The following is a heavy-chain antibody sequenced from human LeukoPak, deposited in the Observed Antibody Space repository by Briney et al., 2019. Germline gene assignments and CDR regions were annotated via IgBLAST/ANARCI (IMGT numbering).Heavy chain of an antibody. D-gene: IGHD1-14*01. CDR2: IRYEGTNK. CDR3: ARANDNPISLDY. J-gene: IGHJ4*02. Sequence: GGSLRLSCAASGFTFSSFGMHWVRQAPGKGLEWVSFIRYEGTNKYYADSVKGRFSISRDNSKNTLYLHMNSLRPEDTAVYYCARANDNPISLDYWGQGTLVTVSS. CDR1: GFTFSSFG. V-gene: IGHV3-30*02.